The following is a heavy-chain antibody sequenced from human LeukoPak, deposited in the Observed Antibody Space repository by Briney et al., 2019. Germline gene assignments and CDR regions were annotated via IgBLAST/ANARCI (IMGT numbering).Heavy chain of an antibody. D-gene: IGHD1-26*01. CDR1: GFTFSNYW. CDR3: ARVRGSYYPFDY. J-gene: IGHJ4*02. V-gene: IGHV3-7*01. CDR2: IKQDGSEK. Sequence: GGSLRLSCAASGFTFSNYWMTWVRQAPGKGLEWVANIKQDGSEKYYVDSVKGRVTISRDNAKNSLYLQMNSLRAEDTAVYYCARVRGSYYPFDYWGQGTLVTVSS.